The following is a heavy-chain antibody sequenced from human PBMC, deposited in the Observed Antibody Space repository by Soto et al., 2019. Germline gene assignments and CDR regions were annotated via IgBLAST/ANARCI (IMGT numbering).Heavy chain of an antibody. D-gene: IGHD3-16*01. J-gene: IGHJ4*02. CDR2: IPYTGST. CDR3: ARQTWDYHSSNFDY. V-gene: IGHV4-59*01. Sequence: SETLSLSCTVSGDSISNYYWNWVRQPPGKGLEWIGYIPYTGSTNYNPSLKSRVTISVDTSKNQFSLKLSSVTAADTAVYYCARQTWDYHSSNFDYWGLGTLVTVSS. CDR1: GDSISNYY.